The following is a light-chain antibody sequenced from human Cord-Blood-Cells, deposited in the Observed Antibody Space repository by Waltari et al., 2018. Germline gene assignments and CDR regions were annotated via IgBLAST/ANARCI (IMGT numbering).Light chain of an antibody. Sequence: SSELTQDPAVSVALGQTVRITCQGDSLRSYYASWYQQKPGQAPVLVSYGKNNRPSGIPVRFSGSSSGNTASFTITGAQAEDEADYYCNSRDSSGNHLVFGGGTKLTVL. CDR2: GKN. CDR3: NSRDSSGNHLV. J-gene: IGLJ3*02. V-gene: IGLV3-19*01. CDR1: SLRSYY.